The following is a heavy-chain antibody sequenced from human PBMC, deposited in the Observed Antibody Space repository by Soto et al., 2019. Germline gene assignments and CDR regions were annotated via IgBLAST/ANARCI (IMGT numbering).Heavy chain of an antibody. J-gene: IGHJ6*03. CDR1: GGTFSSYT. V-gene: IGHV1-69*04. D-gene: IGHD2-21*01. CDR2: IIPILGIA. Sequence: SVKVACKASGGTFSSYTISWVLQAPGQGLEWMGRIIPILGIANYAQKFQGRVTITAEKSTSTAYMEMSSLRSEETAVYYCERDEHEGYYYYYLAVWGKGTTVTVSS. CDR3: ERDEHEGYYYYYLAV.